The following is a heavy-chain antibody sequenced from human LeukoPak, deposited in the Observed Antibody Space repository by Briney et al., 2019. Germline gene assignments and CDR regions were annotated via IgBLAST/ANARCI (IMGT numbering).Heavy chain of an antibody. D-gene: IGHD3-22*01. CDR2: ISGSGGST. CDR3: AKGRTAIVVIISLTN. V-gene: IGHV3-23*01. J-gene: IGHJ4*02. Sequence: GGSLRLSCAASGFTFSSYAMSWVRQAPGKGLEWVSAISGSGGSTYYADSVKGRFTISRDNSKNTLYLQMNSLRAEDTAVYYCAKGRTAIVVIISLTNWGQGTLVTVSS. CDR1: GFTFSSYA.